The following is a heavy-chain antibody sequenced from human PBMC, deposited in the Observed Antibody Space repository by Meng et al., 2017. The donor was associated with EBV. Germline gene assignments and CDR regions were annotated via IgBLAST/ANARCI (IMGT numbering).Heavy chain of an antibody. V-gene: IGHV2-5*02. D-gene: IGHD6-6*01. Sequence: LKGHGSTGRTHKQSPLLHSAFSGFSLSSRGVGLDWNRQPPAKALEWLELIYWDDDTRYSPSLKRRLTITKDTSKNQVVLTMTNMDPVAAATYYCAHIIAARPFDYWGQGTLVTVSS. CDR2: IYWDDDT. CDR3: AHIIAARPFDY. CDR1: GFSLSSRGVG. J-gene: IGHJ4*02.